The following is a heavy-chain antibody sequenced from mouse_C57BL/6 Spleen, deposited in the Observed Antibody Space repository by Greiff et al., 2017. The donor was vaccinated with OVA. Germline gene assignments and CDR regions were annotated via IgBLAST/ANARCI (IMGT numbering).Heavy chain of an antibody. J-gene: IGHJ2*01. D-gene: IGHD4-1*01. CDR3: ARLTGMYYFDY. CDR1: GYSFTGYY. CDR2: INPSTGGT. V-gene: IGHV1-42*01. Sequence: EVQLQQSGPELVKPGASVKISCKASGYSFTGYYMNWVKQSPEKSLEWIGEINPSTGGTTYNQKFKSKATLTVDKSSSTAYMQLKSLTSEDSAVYYCARLTGMYYFDYWGQGTTLTVSS.